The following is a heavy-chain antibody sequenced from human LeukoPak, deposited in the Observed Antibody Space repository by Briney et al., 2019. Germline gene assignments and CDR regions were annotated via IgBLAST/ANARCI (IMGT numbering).Heavy chain of an antibody. Sequence: GASVKVSCKAPGGTFSSYSISWVRQAPGQGLEWMGGFIPIFGTSNYAPRFQGRVTITTDESTSTAYMELSSLRSEDTAVYYCATGASDFDYWGQGTLVTVSS. J-gene: IGHJ4*02. CDR3: ATGASDFDY. CDR2: FIPIFGTS. V-gene: IGHV1-69*05. CDR1: GGTFSSYS. D-gene: IGHD4-17*01.